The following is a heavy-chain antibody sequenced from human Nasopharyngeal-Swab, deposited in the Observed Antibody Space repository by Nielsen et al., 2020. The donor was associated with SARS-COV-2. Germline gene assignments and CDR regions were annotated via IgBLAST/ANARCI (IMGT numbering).Heavy chain of an antibody. CDR3: ARGYGAAFDY. CDR2: ISADSGHT. V-gene: IGHV1-18*01. D-gene: IGHD3-10*01. Sequence: WVRQAPGQGLEWMGWISADSGHTTYAQKLQGRVTLTKVTPTSTAYMDLRDLRSDDTAVYYCARGYGAAFDYWGQGTLVPSPQ. J-gene: IGHJ4*02.